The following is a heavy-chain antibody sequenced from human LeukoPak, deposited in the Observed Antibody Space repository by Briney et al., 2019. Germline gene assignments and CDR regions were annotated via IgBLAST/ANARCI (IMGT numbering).Heavy chain of an antibody. J-gene: IGHJ4*02. Sequence: GGSLRLSCAASGFSFSSYAMSWVRQAPGKGLEWVSSISGSGDNTYYAESVKGRFTISRDNSKNTLFLQMNSLRAEDTAVFYRAKRSGYTTGWFFDFWGQGTLVTVSS. CDR3: AKRSGYTTGWFFDF. CDR1: GFSFSSYA. D-gene: IGHD6-19*01. V-gene: IGHV3-23*01. CDR2: ISGSGDNT.